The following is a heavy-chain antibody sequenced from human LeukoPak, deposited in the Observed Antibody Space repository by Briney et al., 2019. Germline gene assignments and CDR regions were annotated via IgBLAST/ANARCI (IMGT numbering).Heavy chain of an antibody. CDR1: GFIFSSEA. D-gene: IGHD6-19*01. CDR2: ISNSGGTT. J-gene: IGHJ4*02. Sequence: GGSLRLSCAASGFIFSSEAMTWVRQAPGKGLEWVSSISNSGGTTYYADSVKGRFTISRDNSKNTVYLQMNSLRAEDTALYYCAKGLGFLPQFDYWGQGTLVAVSS. CDR3: AKGLGFLPQFDY. V-gene: IGHV3-23*01.